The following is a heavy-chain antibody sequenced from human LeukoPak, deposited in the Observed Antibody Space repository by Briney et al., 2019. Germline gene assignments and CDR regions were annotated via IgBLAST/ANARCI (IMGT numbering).Heavy chain of an antibody. V-gene: IGHV1-8*01. D-gene: IGHD3-10*01. Sequence: ASVKVSCKASGYTFTSYDINWVRQATGQGLEWVGWMNPNSGNTGYAQKFQGRVTMTRNTSISTAYMELSSLRSEDTAVYYCARGLLWFGELLIGMDVWGQGTTVTVSS. CDR1: GYTFTSYD. CDR3: ARGLLWFGELLIGMDV. J-gene: IGHJ6*02. CDR2: MNPNSGNT.